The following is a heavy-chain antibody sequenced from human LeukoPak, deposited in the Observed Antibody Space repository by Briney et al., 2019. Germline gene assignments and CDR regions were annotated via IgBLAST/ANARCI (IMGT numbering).Heavy chain of an antibody. CDR2: LYHSGST. D-gene: IGHD3-10*01. V-gene: IGHV4-30-2*01. CDR3: AKGFGEGSGRPHAFDV. Sequence: SQSLSLTCAVSGDSVRSGAYSWSWIRQPPGKGLEWIGYLYHSGSTYYNPSLKSRVTISVDTSKNQFSLKLTSVTAADTAVYHCAKGFGEGSGRPHAFDVWGQGTVVTVSS. CDR1: GDSVRSGAYS. J-gene: IGHJ3*01.